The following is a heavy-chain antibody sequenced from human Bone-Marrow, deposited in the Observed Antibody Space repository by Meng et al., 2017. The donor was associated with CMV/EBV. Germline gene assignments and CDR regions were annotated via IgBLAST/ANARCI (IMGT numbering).Heavy chain of an antibody. CDR1: GGSLTEYD. V-gene: IGHV4-34*01. Sequence: SETLSLTCAVYGGSLTEYDWGWIRQSPGKGLEWIGDINDSGSTKYNPSLQRRVTISVDTARNQFSLKVRFVTAADTAVYYCARVSDIWGQGTLVTSPQ. J-gene: IGHJ1*01. CDR3: ARVSDI. CDR2: INDSGST.